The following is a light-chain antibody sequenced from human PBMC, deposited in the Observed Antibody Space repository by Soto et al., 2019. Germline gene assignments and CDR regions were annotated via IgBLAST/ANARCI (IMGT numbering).Light chain of an antibody. V-gene: IGKV2-30*01. J-gene: IGKJ5*01. CDR3: MQALQTPTT. CDR2: QVS. CDR1: QSLVNSDGNTY. Sequence: DVVMTQSPLSLPVTLGQPASISCRSSQSLVNSDGNTYLNWFQQRPGQSPRRLIYQVSKRDSGVPDRFSGGGSGTDFTLKISRVEAEDVGVYYCMQALQTPTTFGQGTRLEIK.